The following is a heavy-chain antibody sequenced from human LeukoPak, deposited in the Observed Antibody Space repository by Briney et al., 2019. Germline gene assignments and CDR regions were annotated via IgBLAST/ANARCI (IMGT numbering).Heavy chain of an antibody. CDR3: AKLPGRAADY. J-gene: IGHJ4*02. CDR1: GYTFSSYV. Sequence: GGSLRLSCAASGYTFSSYVMNWVRQAPGKGLEWVSGISNSGGGTYYADSVKGRFTISRDNSKNTLYLQMNSLRAEDTAVYYCAKLPGRAADYWGQGTLVTVSS. V-gene: IGHV3-23*01. CDR2: ISNSGGGT.